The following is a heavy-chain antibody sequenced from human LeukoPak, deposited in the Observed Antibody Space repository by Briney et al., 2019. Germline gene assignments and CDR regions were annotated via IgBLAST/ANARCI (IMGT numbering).Heavy chain of an antibody. CDR1: GYSISSGYY. CDR2: IYHSGST. D-gene: IGHD3-22*01. J-gene: IGHJ4*02. CDR3: AGKYYYDYSGYFYVDY. Sequence: SQTLSLTCTVSGYSISSGYYWGWIWQSPGKGLEWIGSIYHSGSTYYNPSLKSRVTISVDTSNNQFSLKLSSVTAADTAVYYCAGKYYYDYSGYFYVDYWGQGTLVTVSS. V-gene: IGHV4-38-2*02.